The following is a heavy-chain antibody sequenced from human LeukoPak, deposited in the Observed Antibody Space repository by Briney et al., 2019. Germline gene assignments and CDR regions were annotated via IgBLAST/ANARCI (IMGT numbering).Heavy chain of an antibody. CDR3: GGGDY. V-gene: IGHV4-59*01. CDR2: IYYSGST. CDR1: GGSIRSYY. J-gene: IGHJ4*02. Sequence: SETLSLTCSVSGGSIRSYYWSWIRQPPGKGLEWIGYIYYSGSTNSHPSLRNRVTISLDTSKNQFTLELTSVTAADTAVYYCGGGDYWGQGTLVTVSS.